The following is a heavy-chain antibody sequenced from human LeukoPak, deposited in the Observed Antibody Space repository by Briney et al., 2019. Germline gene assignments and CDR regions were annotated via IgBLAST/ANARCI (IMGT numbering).Heavy chain of an antibody. D-gene: IGHD2-2*02. J-gene: IGHJ5*02. Sequence: SETLSLTCTVSGGSISSSTYFWGWIRQPPGKGLEWLGIIYYSGTTYYNLSLKSRVTISVDTSKNQFSLKLSSVTAADTAVYYCARRGLYGSCPFDPWGQGTLVTVSS. CDR1: GGSISSSTYF. CDR3: ARRGLYGSCPFDP. V-gene: IGHV4-39*01. CDR2: IYYSGTT.